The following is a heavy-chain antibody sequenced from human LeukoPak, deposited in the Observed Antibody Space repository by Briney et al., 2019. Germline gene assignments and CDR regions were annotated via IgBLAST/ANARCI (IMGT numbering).Heavy chain of an antibody. J-gene: IGHJ4*02. Sequence: PGRSLRLSCAASGFTFSSYGMNWVRQAPGKGLEWVSYISSGSSTIYYADSVKGRFTISRDNAKNSLYLQMNSLRDDDTAVYYCAGDGSSDYWGQGTLVTVSS. CDR2: ISSGSSTI. CDR1: GFTFSSYG. V-gene: IGHV3-48*02. CDR3: AGDGSSDY.